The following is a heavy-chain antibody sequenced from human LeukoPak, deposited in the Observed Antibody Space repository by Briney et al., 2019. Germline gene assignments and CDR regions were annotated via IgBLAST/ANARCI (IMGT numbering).Heavy chain of an antibody. CDR1: GYTFTGYY. CDR2: INPNSGGT. Sequence: ASVKVSCKASGYTFTGYYMHWVRQAPGQGLEWMGWINPNSGGTNYAQKFQGRVTMTRDTSISTAYMELSRLRSDDTAVYYCARDWKPHYYYYYMDVWGKGTTVTISS. CDR3: ARDWKPHYYYYYMDV. D-gene: IGHD1-1*01. J-gene: IGHJ6*03. V-gene: IGHV1-2*02.